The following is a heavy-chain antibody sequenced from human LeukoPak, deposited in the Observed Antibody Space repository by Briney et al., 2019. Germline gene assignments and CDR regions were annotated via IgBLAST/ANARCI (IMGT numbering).Heavy chain of an antibody. J-gene: IGHJ4*02. CDR2: ISGSGGST. D-gene: IGHD7-27*01. Sequence: PGGSLRLSCAASGFTFSSYAMSWVRQAPGKGLEWVSAISGSGGSTYYADSVKGRFTISRDNSKNTLYLQMSSLRPEDTAVYYCAKDLGSGRRSAALYYWGQGALVTVSS. CDR3: AKDLGSGRRSAALYY. V-gene: IGHV3-23*01. CDR1: GFTFSSYA.